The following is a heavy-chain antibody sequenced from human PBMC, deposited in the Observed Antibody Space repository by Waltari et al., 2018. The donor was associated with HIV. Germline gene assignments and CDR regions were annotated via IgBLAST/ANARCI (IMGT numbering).Heavy chain of an antibody. CDR1: GFTFRNYW. V-gene: IGHV3-7*01. D-gene: IGHD3-16*01. CDR3: ARVSGGGFDY. J-gene: IGHJ4*02. CDR2: IKQDGSEK. Sequence: EVQLVESGGGLVQPGGSLRLSCAASGFTFRNYWMSWVRQAPGKGLEGVANIKQDGSEKDDVDSVKGRFTISRDNAKNSLYLQMNSLRAEDTAVDYCARVSGGGFDYWGQGTLVTVSS.